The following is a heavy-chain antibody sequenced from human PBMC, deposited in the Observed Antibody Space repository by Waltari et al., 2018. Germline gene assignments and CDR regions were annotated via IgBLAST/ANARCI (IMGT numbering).Heavy chain of an antibody. CDR1: GGSFSGYY. CDR3: ARLRGYSSSWILGPYYMDV. D-gene: IGHD6-13*01. CDR2: INHSGST. V-gene: IGHV4-34*01. J-gene: IGHJ6*03. Sequence: QVQLQQWGAGLLKPSETLSLTCAVYGGSFSGYYWSWIRQPPGKGLEWIGGINHSGSTNYNPSLKCRVTISVDTSKNQFSLKLSSVTAADTAVYYCARLRGYSSSWILGPYYMDVWGKGTTVTISS.